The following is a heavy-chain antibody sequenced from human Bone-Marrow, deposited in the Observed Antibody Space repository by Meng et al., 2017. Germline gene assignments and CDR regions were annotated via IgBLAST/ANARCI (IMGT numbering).Heavy chain of an antibody. CDR3: AKDLRFNPYNWNDVENPIYGMDV. V-gene: IGHV3-30*04. CDR2: ISYDGSNK. J-gene: IGHJ6*02. CDR1: GFTFSSYA. D-gene: IGHD1-20*01. Sequence: GESLKISCAASGFTFSSYAMHWVRQAPGKGLEWVAVISYDGSNKYYADSVKGRFTISRDNSKNTLYLQMNSLRAEDTAVYYCAKDLRFNPYNWNDVENPIYGMDVWGQGTTVTVSS.